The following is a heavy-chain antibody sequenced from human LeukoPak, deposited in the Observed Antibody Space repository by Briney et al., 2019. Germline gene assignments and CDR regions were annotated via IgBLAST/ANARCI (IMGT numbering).Heavy chain of an antibody. J-gene: IGHJ6*02. CDR3: TRDLMDYDVSTGLHHYYMDV. CDR1: GFTFSPYS. CDR2: VSSRSSFI. V-gene: IGHV3-21*01. Sequence: PGGSLRLSCAASGFTFSPYSMNWVRQAPGKGLEWVSLVSSRSSFINYADSVKGRFIISRDDAKNSLYLQMNSLRAEDTAVYYCTRDLMDYDVSTGLHHYYMDVWGQGTTVTVSS. D-gene: IGHD3-9*01.